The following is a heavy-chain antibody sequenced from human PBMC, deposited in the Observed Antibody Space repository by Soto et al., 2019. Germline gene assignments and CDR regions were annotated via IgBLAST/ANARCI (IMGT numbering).Heavy chain of an antibody. CDR3: ARDPGYCSSTSCYEDWFDP. V-gene: IGHV3-21*01. Sequence: GGSLRLSCAASGFTFSSYSMNWVRQAPGKGLEWVSSISSSSSYIYYADSVKGRFTISRDNAKNSMYLQMNSLRAEDTAVYYCARDPGYCSSTSCYEDWFDPWGQGTLVTVSS. CDR2: ISSSSSYI. J-gene: IGHJ5*02. D-gene: IGHD2-2*01. CDR1: GFTFSSYS.